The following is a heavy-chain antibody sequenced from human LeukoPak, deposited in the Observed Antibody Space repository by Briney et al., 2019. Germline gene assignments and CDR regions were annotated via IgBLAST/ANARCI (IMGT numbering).Heavy chain of an antibody. CDR3: AKRGVVIRVILVGFHKEAYYFDS. CDR2: ISVSGGST. D-gene: IGHD3-22*01. J-gene: IGHJ4*02. V-gene: IGHV3-23*01. CDR1: GITLSNYG. Sequence: GGSLRLSCAVSGITLSNYGMSWVRQAPGKGLEWVAGISVSGGSTNYADSVKGRFTISRDNPKNTLYLQMNILRAEDTAVYFCAKRGVVIRVILVGFHKEAYYFDSWGQGALVTVSS.